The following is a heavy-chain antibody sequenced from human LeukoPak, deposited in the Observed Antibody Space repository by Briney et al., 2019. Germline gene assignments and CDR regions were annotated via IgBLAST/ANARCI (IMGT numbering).Heavy chain of an antibody. CDR2: ISSSSSYI. J-gene: IGHJ6*03. CDR1: GFTFSSYS. V-gene: IGHV3-21*01. CDR3: ARDTTGATIKFGYYYYYYMDV. D-gene: IGHD1-26*01. Sequence: PGGSLRLSCAASGFTFSSYSMNWVRQAPGKGLEWVSSISSSSSYIYYADSVKGRFTISRDNAKNSLYLQMNSLRAEDTAVYYCARDTTGATIKFGYYYYYYMDVWGKGTTVTVSS.